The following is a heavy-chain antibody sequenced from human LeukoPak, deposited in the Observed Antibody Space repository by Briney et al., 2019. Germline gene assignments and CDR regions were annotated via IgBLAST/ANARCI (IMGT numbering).Heavy chain of an antibody. Sequence: ASVKVSCKASGYTFTGYYMHWLRQAPGQGLEWMGWINANSGGTKYAQKFQGRVTMTRDTSISTAYMEVTSLRSDDTAMYYCARDSGYCSSTTCYYFDYWGQGTLVTVPS. CDR2: INANSGGT. CDR3: ARDSGYCSSTTCYYFDY. J-gene: IGHJ4*02. V-gene: IGHV1-2*02. CDR1: GYTFTGYY. D-gene: IGHD2-2*01.